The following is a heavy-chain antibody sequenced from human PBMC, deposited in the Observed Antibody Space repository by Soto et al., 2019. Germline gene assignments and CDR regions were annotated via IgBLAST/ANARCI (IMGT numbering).Heavy chain of an antibody. Sequence: SETLSLTCTVSGGSISSSSYYWGWIRQPPGKGLEWIGSIYYSGSTYYNPSLKSRVTISVDTSKNQFSLKLSSVTAADTAVYYCARVFYYYGSGSYLHWGQGTLVTVSS. CDR3: ARVFYYYGSGSYLH. CDR1: GGSISSSSYY. D-gene: IGHD3-10*01. J-gene: IGHJ4*02. CDR2: IYYSGST. V-gene: IGHV4-39*01.